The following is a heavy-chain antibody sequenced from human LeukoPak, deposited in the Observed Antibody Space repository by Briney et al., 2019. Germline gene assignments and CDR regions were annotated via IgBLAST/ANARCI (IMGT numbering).Heavy chain of an antibody. CDR1: GYTFTGYY. D-gene: IGHD5-12*01. Sequence: ASVKVSCKASGYTFTGYYMHWVRQAPGQGLEWMGWINPNSGGTNYAQKFQGRVTMTRDTSTSTVYMELSSLRSEDTAVYYCALVDIVATTDYWGQGTLVTVSS. J-gene: IGHJ4*02. CDR2: INPNSGGT. V-gene: IGHV1-2*02. CDR3: ALVDIVATTDY.